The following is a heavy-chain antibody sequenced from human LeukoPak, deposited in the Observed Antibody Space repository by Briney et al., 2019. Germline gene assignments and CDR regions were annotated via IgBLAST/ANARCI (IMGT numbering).Heavy chain of an antibody. CDR1: RFTFSYFA. D-gene: IGHD6-13*01. CDR3: AKDPHSSSWYYFDP. V-gene: IGHV3-30*18. Sequence: GGSLRLSCAASRFTFSYFAMHWVRQAPGKGREWVAVLSDDGSNKFYADSVKGRFTISRDNSKNTLYLQMNSLRAEDTAFYYCAKDPHSSSWYYFDPWGQGTLVTVSS. J-gene: IGHJ4*02. CDR2: LSDDGSNK.